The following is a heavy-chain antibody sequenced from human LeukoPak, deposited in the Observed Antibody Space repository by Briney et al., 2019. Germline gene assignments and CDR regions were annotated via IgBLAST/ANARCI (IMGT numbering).Heavy chain of an antibody. CDR3: AKDATQSFIVVVPADY. CDR2: ISGSGGST. J-gene: IGHJ4*02. CDR1: GFTVSSNY. D-gene: IGHD2-2*01. Sequence: GGSLRLSCAASGFTVSSNYMSWVRQAPGKGLEWVSAISGSGGSTYYADSVKGRFTISRDNSKNTLYLQMNSLRAEDTAVYYCAKDATQSFIVVVPADYWGQGTLVTVSS. V-gene: IGHV3-23*01.